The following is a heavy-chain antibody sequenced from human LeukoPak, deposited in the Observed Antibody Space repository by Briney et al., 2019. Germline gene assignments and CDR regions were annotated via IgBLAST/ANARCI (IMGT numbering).Heavy chain of an antibody. J-gene: IGHJ3*02. Sequence: GGSLRLSCAVSGFTVSDNYMSWVRQAPGKGLEWVSLIYSGDTTLYADSVKGRFTISRDNSKNTLYLQMNSLRAEDTAVYFCAKDEEVTGTNLGLILDAFDIWGQGTMVTVSS. D-gene: IGHD1-20*01. CDR2: IYSGDTT. V-gene: IGHV3-53*01. CDR3: AKDEEVTGTNLGLILDAFDI. CDR1: GFTVSDNY.